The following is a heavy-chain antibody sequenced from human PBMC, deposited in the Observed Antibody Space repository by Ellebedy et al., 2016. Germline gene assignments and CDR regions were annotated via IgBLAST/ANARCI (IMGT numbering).Heavy chain of an antibody. CDR2: MNPNSGNT. V-gene: IGHV1-8*01. CDR3: ARGRCLRCSWFDP. J-gene: IGHJ5*02. CDR1: GYTFTSYD. D-gene: IGHD3-16*01. Sequence: ASVKVSXXASGYTFTSYDINWVRQATGQGLEWMGWMNPNSGNTGYAQKFQGRVTMTRNTSISTAYMELSSLRSEDTAVYYCARGRCLRCSWFDPWGQGTLVTVSS.